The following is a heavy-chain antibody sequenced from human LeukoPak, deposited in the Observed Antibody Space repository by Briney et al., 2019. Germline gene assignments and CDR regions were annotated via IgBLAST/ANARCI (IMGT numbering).Heavy chain of an antibody. J-gene: IGHJ6*03. D-gene: IGHD1-26*01. CDR1: GYTFTSYG. V-gene: IGHV1-18*01. CDR2: ISAYNGNT. CDR3: ARGWELLGYSYYYMDV. Sequence: GASVKVSCKASGYTFTSYGISWVRQAPGQGREWMGWISAYNGNTTYAQKLQGRVTMTTDTSTSTASLELRSLRSGDTAVYYCARGWELLGYSYYYMDVWGKGTPVTVSS.